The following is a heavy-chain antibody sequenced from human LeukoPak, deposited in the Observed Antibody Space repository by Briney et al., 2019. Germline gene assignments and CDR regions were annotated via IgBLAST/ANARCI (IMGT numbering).Heavy chain of an antibody. CDR2: VSYDGTYK. CDR3: GSVIDY. J-gene: IGHJ4*02. Sequence: GGSLRLSCGGSGFTFSRYAMQWVRQTPGRGLEWVATVSYDGTYKYYADSVKGRFTISRDNSKNTVSLQMNSLRSEDTAIYYCGSVIDYWGQGTLVTVTS. V-gene: IGHV3-30*04. CDR1: GFTFSRYA.